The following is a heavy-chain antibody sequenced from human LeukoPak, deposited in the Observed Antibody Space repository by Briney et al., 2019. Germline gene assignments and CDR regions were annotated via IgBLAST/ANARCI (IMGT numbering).Heavy chain of an antibody. CDR2: IIPILGIA. J-gene: IGHJ4*02. V-gene: IGHV1-69*04. D-gene: IGHD1-1*01. Sequence: ASVKVSCTASGGTFSSYAINWVRQAPGQGLEWMGRIIPILGIANYAQKFQGRVTITADKSTSTAYMVPSSLRSEDTAVYYCAREKSLEPVDYWGQGTLVTVSS. CDR3: AREKSLEPVDY. CDR1: GGTFSSYA.